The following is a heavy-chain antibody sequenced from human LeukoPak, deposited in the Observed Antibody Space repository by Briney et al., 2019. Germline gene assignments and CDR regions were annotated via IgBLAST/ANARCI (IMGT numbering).Heavy chain of an antibody. CDR2: ISSSSSTI. CDR1: GFTFSSYS. CDR3: ARVHSYGFSYYFYYMDV. Sequence: GGSLRLSCAASGFTFSSYSMNWVRQAPGKGLEWVSYISSSSSTIYYADSVKGRFTISRDNAKNSLVPQMNSLRAEDTAVYYCARVHSYGFSYYFYYMDVWGKGTTVTVSS. V-gene: IGHV3-48*01. D-gene: IGHD5-18*01. J-gene: IGHJ6*03.